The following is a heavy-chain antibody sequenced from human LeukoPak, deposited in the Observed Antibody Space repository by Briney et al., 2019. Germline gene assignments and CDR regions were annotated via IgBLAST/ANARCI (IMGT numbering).Heavy chain of an antibody. CDR2: INPNSGGT. D-gene: IGHD1-1*01. J-gene: IGHJ4*02. CDR3: ARDLGARTTDYYFDY. V-gene: IGHV1-2*02. Sequence: ASVKVSCKASGYTFTGYYMHWVRQAPGQGLEWMGWINPNSGGTNYAQKFQGRVTMTRDTSISTAYMELSRLRSDDTAMYYCARDLGARTTDYYFDYWGQGTLVTVSS. CDR1: GYTFTGYY.